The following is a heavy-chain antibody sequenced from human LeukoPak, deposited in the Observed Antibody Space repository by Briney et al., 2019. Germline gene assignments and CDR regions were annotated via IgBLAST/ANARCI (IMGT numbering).Heavy chain of an antibody. Sequence: SETLSLTCTVSGGSISSGSYYWSWIRQPAGKGLEWIGRIYTSGSTYYNPSLKSRVTISVDTSKNQFSLKLSSVTAADTAVYYCARDQEKSITIFGVVSNWFDPWGQGTLVTVSS. D-gene: IGHD3-3*01. CDR1: GGSISSGSYY. CDR2: IYTSGST. J-gene: IGHJ5*02. V-gene: IGHV4-61*02. CDR3: ARDQEKSITIFGVVSNWFDP.